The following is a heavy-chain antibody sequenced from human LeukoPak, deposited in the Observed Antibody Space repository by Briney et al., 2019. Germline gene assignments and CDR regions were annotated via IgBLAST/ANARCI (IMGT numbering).Heavy chain of an antibody. Sequence: GGPLRLSCTVSGFTVSSNSMSWARQAPGKGLEWVSFIYSDNTHYSDSVKGRFTISRDNARNSLYLQMNSLRAEDTAVYYCARDPYSGTYGDTYYYYMDVWGKGTTVTISS. CDR1: GFTVSSNS. J-gene: IGHJ6*03. V-gene: IGHV3-53*01. CDR3: ARDPYSGTYGDTYYYYMDV. D-gene: IGHD1-26*01. CDR2: IYSDNT.